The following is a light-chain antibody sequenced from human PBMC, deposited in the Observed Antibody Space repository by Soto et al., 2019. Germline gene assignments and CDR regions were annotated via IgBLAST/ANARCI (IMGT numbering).Light chain of an antibody. CDR1: QSVTSGH. V-gene: IGKV3-20*01. CDR2: AAS. J-gene: IGKJ2*01. CDR3: QDFGSLPYT. Sequence: ELVLTQSPGTLSLSPGERATLSCRASQSVTSGHLAWYQQRPGQAPRLLIYAASTRATGVPDRFSGSGSGTGFTLTISRLEPEDFAVFYCQDFGSLPYTFGQGTKLQIK.